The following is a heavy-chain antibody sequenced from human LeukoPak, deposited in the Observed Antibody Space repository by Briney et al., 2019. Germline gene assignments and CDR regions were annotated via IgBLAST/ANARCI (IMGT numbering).Heavy chain of an antibody. CDR3: ARGFLGDYFGSGSYYVFDY. CDR2: FYTSGST. D-gene: IGHD3-10*01. Sequence: SETLSLTCTVSGGSISSYYWSWIRQPAGKGLEWIGRFYTSGSTKYNPSLKSRVTMSEDTSKNQFSLKLGSVTAADTAVYYCARGFLGDYFGSGSYYVFDYWGQGTLVTVSS. J-gene: IGHJ4*02. CDR1: GGSISSYY. V-gene: IGHV4-4*07.